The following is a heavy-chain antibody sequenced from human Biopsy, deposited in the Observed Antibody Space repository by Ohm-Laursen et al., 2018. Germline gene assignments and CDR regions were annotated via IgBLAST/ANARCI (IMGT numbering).Heavy chain of an antibody. CDR1: GCTFTGYH. D-gene: IGHD3-22*01. CDR2: INAKTGDT. J-gene: IGHJ5*02. Sequence: ASVKVSCKASGCTFTGYHVHWVRQAPGQGLEWMGWINAKTGDTNYAQKFQGRVTMTSDTSISTAYVDLSSLRSDDTAVYYCTRGGYYYDSLAYYYWFDPWGQGTLVTVSS. V-gene: IGHV1-2*02. CDR3: TRGGYYYDSLAYYYWFDP.